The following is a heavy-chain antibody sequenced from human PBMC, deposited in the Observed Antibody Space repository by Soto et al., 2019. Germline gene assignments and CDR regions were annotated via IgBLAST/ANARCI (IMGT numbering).Heavy chain of an antibody. V-gene: IGHV4-4*02. CDR3: ARSRGYYDSSGYSYY. CDR1: GGSISSGYYC. CDR2: IYHGGST. D-gene: IGHD3-22*01. J-gene: IGHJ4*02. Sequence: SETLSLTCSVSGGSISSGYYCWCWLRQPPGKGLEWIGEIYHGGSTNYNPSLKSRVTISVDKSKNQFSLKLNSVTAADTAVYYCARSRGYYDSSGYSYYWGQGTLVTVSS.